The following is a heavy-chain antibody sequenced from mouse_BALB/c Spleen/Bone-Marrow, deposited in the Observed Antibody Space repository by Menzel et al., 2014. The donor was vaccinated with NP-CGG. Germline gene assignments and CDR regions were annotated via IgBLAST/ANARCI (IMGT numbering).Heavy chain of an antibody. Sequence: VQLQQSGAELAKPGASVKLTCTASGFNIKDTYMHWVKQRPEQGLEWIGRIDPANGNTKNDPKFQGKATITTDTSSNTACLQLRSLTSEDPAVYYCARYDDRYSWFTYWAQGTLVTLSA. J-gene: IGHJ3*01. V-gene: IGHV14-3*02. D-gene: IGHD2-14*01. CDR1: GFNIKDTY. CDR3: ARYDDRYSWFTY. CDR2: IDPANGNT.